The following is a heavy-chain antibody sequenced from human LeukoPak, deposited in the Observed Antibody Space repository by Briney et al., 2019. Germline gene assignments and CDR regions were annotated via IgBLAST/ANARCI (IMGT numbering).Heavy chain of an antibody. D-gene: IGHD1-26*01. CDR2: INSDGSST. CDR1: GFTFSSYW. CDR3: ARDPYSGSYSDYYYYYMDV. V-gene: IGHV3-74*01. J-gene: IGHJ6*03. Sequence: GGSLRLSCAASGFTFSSYWMHWVRQAPGKGLVWVSRINSDGSSTSYADSVKGRFTISRDNAKNSLYLQLNSLRAEDTAVYYCARDPYSGSYSDYYYYYMDVWGKGTTVTVSS.